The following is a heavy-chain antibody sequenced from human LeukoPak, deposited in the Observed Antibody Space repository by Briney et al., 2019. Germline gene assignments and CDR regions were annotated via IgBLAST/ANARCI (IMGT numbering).Heavy chain of an antibody. Sequence: PGGSLRLSCAASGFTFSSYSMNWVRQAPGKGLEWVSSISSSSEFIYYADSVKGRFTISRDNAKNSLYLQMNNLGAEDTAVYYCARDYAWAAAQDYWGQGALVTVSS. J-gene: IGHJ4*02. CDR2: ISSSSEFI. D-gene: IGHD6-13*01. CDR1: GFTFSSYS. V-gene: IGHV3-21*01. CDR3: ARDYAWAAAQDY.